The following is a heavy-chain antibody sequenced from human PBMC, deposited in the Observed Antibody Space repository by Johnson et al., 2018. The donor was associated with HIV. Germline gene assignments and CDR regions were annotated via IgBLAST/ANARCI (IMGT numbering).Heavy chain of an antibody. V-gene: IGHV3-30*18. J-gene: IGHJ3*02. D-gene: IGHD2-8*02. CDR3: AKVRRPGGVRDVFDI. CDR1: GFTFSSYG. Sequence: QVQLVESGGGVVQPGRSLRLSCAASGFTFSSYGMHWVRQAPGKGLEWVAVISYDGSNKSYADSVKGRFTISRDNSKDTLSLQMNSLRDEDTAVYYCAKVRRPGGVRDVFDIWGQGTTVTVSS. CDR2: ISYDGSNK.